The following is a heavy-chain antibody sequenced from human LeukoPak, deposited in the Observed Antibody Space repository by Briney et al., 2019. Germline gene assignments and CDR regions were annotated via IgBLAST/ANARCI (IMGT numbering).Heavy chain of an antibody. V-gene: IGHV5-51*01. Sequence: GESLKISCKASGYSFSNYGIGWVRQMPGKGLEWMGIIYPGDSDTRYSPSFQGQVTISADKSISTAYLQWSSLKASDTAIYYCARVAYVKRPPDYWGQGTLVTVSS. CDR1: GYSFSNYG. J-gene: IGHJ4*02. D-gene: IGHD3-10*02. CDR3: ARVAYVKRPPDY. CDR2: IYPGDSDT.